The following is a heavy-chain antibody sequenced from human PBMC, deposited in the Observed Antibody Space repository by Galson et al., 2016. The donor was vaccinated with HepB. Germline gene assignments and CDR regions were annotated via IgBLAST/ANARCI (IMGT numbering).Heavy chain of an antibody. Sequence: SLRLSCAASGFMYRNYAMSWVRQAPGKGLEWVSVISGSGGTTFYGDFVKGRFSISRDNSQNTLDLQMNSLTPEDTAIYYCVKVFDYLNGWIGQWGQGTLVTVSS. CDR3: VKVFDYLNGWIGQ. CDR2: ISGSGGTT. V-gene: IGHV3-23*01. D-gene: IGHD6-19*01. J-gene: IGHJ4*02. CDR1: GFMYRNYA.